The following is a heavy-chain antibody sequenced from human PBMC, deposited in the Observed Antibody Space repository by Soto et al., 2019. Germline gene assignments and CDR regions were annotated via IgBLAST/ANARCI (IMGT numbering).Heavy chain of an antibody. V-gene: IGHV4-39*01. D-gene: IGHD3-9*01. Sequence: SETLSLTCTVSGGSISSSSYYWGWIRQPPGKGLEWIGSIYYSGSTYYNPSLKSRVTISVDTSKNQFSLKLSSVTAADTAVYYCARQDYDILTPKLNWFDPWGQGTLVTVSS. J-gene: IGHJ5*02. CDR2: IYYSGST. CDR1: GGSISSSSYY. CDR3: ARQDYDILTPKLNWFDP.